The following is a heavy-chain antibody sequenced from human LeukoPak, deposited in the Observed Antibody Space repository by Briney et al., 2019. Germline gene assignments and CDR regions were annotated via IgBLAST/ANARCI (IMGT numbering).Heavy chain of an antibody. V-gene: IGHV1-69*04. J-gene: IGHJ4*02. CDR3: AARFYSGSGSYEGDDY. CDR2: IIPILDIP. Sequence: ASVKVSCKASGGTFSTYAITWVRQAPGQGLEWMGRIIPILDIPNYAQKLQGRVTITADISTSTAYMELSSLRSDDTAVYYCAARFYSGSGSYEGDDYWGQGTLVTVSS. CDR1: GGTFSTYA. D-gene: IGHD3-10*01.